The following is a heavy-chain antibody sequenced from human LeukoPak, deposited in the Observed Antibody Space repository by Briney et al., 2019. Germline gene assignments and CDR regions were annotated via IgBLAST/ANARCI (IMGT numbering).Heavy chain of an antibody. CDR2: ISGSGAIT. J-gene: IGHJ4*02. CDR3: AKRGAVAGLYYFDY. CDR1: GFTFSSYA. V-gene: IGHV3-23*01. Sequence: GGSLRLSCAASGFTFSSYAMSWVRQAPGQGLEWVSLISGSGAITYYADSVKGRFTISRDNSKNTLLLHMNSLRAEDTAIYYCAKRGAVAGLYYFDYWGQGTLVTVSS. D-gene: IGHD6-13*01.